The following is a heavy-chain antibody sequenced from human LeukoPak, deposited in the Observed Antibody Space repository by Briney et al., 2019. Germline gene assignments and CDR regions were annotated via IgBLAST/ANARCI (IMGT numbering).Heavy chain of an antibody. CDR2: INWSGGST. CDR3: ARGRSDYDSSGYYP. J-gene: IGHJ4*02. V-gene: IGHV3-20*04. D-gene: IGHD3-22*01. Sequence: GGSLRLSCAASGFTFDDYGMSWVRQVPGKGLEWVSGINWSGGSTDYADSVKGRFTISRDNAKNSLYLQMNSLRAEDTAVYYCARGRSDYDSSGYYPWGQGTLVTVSS. CDR1: GFTFDDYG.